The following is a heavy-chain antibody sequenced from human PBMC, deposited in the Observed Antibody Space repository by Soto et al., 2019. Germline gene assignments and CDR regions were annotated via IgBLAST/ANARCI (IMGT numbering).Heavy chain of an antibody. CDR1: GGSFSGYY. J-gene: IGHJ1*01. CDR3: ARDGDFWSGYYTGGYFQH. Sequence: SETLSLTCAVYGGSFSGYYWSWIRQPPGKGLEWIGEINHSGSTNYNPSLKSRVTISVDTSKNQFSLKLSSVTAADTAVYYCARDGDFWSGYYTGGYFQHWGQGTLVTVSS. V-gene: IGHV4-34*01. CDR2: INHSGST. D-gene: IGHD3-3*01.